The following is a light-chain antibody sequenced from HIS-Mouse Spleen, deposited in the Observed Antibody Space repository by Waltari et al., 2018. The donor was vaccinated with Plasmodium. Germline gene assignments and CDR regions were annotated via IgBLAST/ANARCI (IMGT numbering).Light chain of an antibody. CDR1: QSVSSN. V-gene: IGKV3-15*01. Sequence: IVMTQSPATLSVYPGERATLSCRASQSVSSNLAWYQQKPGQAPRLLIYGASTRATGIPARFSGSGSGTEFTLTISSLQSEDFAVYYCQQYNNPRTTFGQGTKLEIK. CDR3: QQYNNPRTT. CDR2: GAS. J-gene: IGKJ2*01.